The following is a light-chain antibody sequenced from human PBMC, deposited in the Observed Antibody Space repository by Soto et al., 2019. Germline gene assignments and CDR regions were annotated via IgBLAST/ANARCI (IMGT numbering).Light chain of an antibody. CDR1: QSVSNNY. CDR3: QQYGSSGT. J-gene: IGKJ1*01. V-gene: IGKV3-20*01. CDR2: GAS. Sequence: ESVLTQSPCTLAXXXWXXXTXXXXASQSVSNNYLAWYQQKPGQAPRLLIYGASNRATGIPDRFSGSGSGTDFTLTISRLEPEDFAVYYCQQYGSSGTFGQGTKVDIK.